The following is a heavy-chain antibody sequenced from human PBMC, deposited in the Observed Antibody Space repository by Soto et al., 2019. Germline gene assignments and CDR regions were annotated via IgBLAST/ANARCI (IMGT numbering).Heavy chain of an antibody. CDR3: ARDSLTVQLWLY. V-gene: IGHV1-18*01. CDR1: GYTFTNFG. Sequence: ASVKVSCKTSGYTFTNFGLSWVRQAPGQGLEWMGWISAYNGNTNYAQNFQGRVTMTTDTSTSTAYMELRSLRSDDTAVYYCARDSLTVQLWLYWGQGTLVTVSS. CDR2: ISAYNGNT. D-gene: IGHD5-18*01. J-gene: IGHJ4*02.